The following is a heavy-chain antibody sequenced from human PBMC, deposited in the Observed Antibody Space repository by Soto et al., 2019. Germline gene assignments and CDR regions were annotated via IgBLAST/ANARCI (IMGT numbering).Heavy chain of an antibody. Sequence: QVQLVQCGAEVKTPGASVKVSCRASGYSFRTHGISWVRQAPGQGLEWMGWISTYDDKTNFPQKFQGRITMTTDTSTSTAYMELRSLRSDDTAVYFCSRDLGYCNSSGCFRNWFDPWGQGTLVTVSS. CDR3: SRDLGYCNSSGCFRNWFDP. D-gene: IGHD2-15*01. V-gene: IGHV1-18*01. J-gene: IGHJ5*02. CDR2: ISTYDDKT. CDR1: GYSFRTHG.